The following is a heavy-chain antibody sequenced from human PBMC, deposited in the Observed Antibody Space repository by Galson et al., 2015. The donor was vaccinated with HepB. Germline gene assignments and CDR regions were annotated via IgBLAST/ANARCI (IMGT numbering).Heavy chain of an antibody. Sequence: QSGAEVKKPGESLKISCKGSGYSFTSYWIGWVRQMPGKGLEWMGIIHPGDSDTRYSPSFQGQVTISADKSISTAYLQWSSLKASDTAMYYCARTPTRGAAAGYRGDYWGQGTLVTVSS. CDR1: GYSFTSYW. J-gene: IGHJ4*02. CDR2: IHPGDSDT. V-gene: IGHV5-51*01. CDR3: ARTPTRGAAAGYRGDY. D-gene: IGHD6-13*01.